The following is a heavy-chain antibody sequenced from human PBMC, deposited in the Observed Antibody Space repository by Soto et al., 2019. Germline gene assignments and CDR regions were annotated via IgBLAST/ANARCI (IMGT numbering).Heavy chain of an antibody. CDR1: GFTFSSYA. Sequence: ILSCAPSGFTFSSYAMSWVRQAPGKGLEWVSAISGSGGSTYYADSVKGRFTISRDNSKNTLYLQMNSLRAEDTAVYYCAYTVNTLYYYYGMDVWGQGTTVTV. V-gene: IGHV3-23*01. CDR3: AYTVNTLYYYYGMDV. J-gene: IGHJ6*02. D-gene: IGHD4-17*01. CDR2: ISGSGGST.